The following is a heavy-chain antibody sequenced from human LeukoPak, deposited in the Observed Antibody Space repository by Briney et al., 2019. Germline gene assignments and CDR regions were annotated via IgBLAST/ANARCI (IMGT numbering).Heavy chain of an antibody. CDR1: GFTFSSYA. J-gene: IGHJ4*02. CDR3: ARDREHYSDY. V-gene: IGHV3-30*04. CDR2: ISYDGRNK. Sequence: GGSLRLSCAASGFTFSSYAMHWVRQAPGKGLEWVAVISYDGRNKYYADSVKGRFTISRDNSKNTLYLQMNSLRAEDTAVYYCARDREHYSDYWGQGTLVTVSS.